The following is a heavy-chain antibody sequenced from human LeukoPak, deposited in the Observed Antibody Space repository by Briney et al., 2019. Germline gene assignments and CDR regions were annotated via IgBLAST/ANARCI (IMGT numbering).Heavy chain of an antibody. CDR3: ARTKNGDYDY. V-gene: IGHV3-48*01. D-gene: IGHD4-17*01. CDR2: ISQSSFAI. J-gene: IGHJ4*02. CDR1: GFAFSSYS. Sequence: TGGSLRLSCAASGFAFSSYSMNWVRQTPGKGLEWLSYISQSSFAIYYADSVKGRFTISRDNAKNSLYLQMHSLRVEDTAVYYCARTKNGDYDYWGQGTLVTVSS.